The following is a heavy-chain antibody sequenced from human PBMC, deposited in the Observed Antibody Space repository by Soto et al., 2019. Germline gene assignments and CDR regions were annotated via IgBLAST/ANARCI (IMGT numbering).Heavy chain of an antibody. V-gene: IGHV5-10-1*01. D-gene: IGHD2-2*01. CDR1: GYSFTSYW. CDR2: IDPSDSYT. J-gene: IGHJ6*02. Sequence: GESLKISCKGSGYSFTSYWISWVRQMPGKGLEWMGRIDPSDSYTNYSPSFQGHVTISADKSISTAYLQWSSLKASDTAMYYCARKKSYCSSTSCRNGMDVWGQGTTVTVS. CDR3: ARKKSYCSSTSCRNGMDV.